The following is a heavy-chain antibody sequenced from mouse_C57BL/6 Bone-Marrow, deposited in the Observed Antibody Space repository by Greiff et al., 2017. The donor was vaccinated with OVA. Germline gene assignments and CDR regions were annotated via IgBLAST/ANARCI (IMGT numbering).Heavy chain of an antibody. V-gene: IGHV1-69*01. J-gene: IGHJ3*01. CDR3: ARTVVTTTWFAY. CDR1: GYTFTSYW. CDR2: IDPSDSYT. Sequence: VKLQQPGAELVMPGASVKLSCKASGYTFTSYWMHWVKQRPGQGLEWIGEIDPSDSYTNYNQKFKGKSTLTVDKSASTAYMQLRSLTSEDSAVYYCARTVVTTTWFAYWGQGTLVTVSA. D-gene: IGHD2-2*01.